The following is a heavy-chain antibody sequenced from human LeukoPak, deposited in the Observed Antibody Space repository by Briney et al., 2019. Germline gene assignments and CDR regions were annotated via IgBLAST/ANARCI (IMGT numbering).Heavy chain of an antibody. CDR3: ARATLVPAAYYFDY. J-gene: IGHJ4*02. Sequence: SETLSLTCTVSGGSMSSYYWSWIRQPPGKELEWIGYIYYSGSTKYKPSLKSRVTISVDTSKNQFSLNLGSVTAADTAVYYCARATLVPAAYYFDYWGQGTLVTVPS. V-gene: IGHV4-59*01. CDR1: GGSMSSYY. CDR2: IYYSGST. D-gene: IGHD2-2*01.